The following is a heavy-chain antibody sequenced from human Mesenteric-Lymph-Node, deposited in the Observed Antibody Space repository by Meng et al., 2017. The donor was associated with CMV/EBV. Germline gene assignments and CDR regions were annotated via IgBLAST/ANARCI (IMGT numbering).Heavy chain of an antibody. CDR3: ARLGGRTPRDF. D-gene: IGHD2-15*01. J-gene: IGHJ4*02. Sequence: LRLSCAISGDSVSSYSAAWNYIRQSPSGGLEWLGRTYYRSKWYNDYAVSVNSRMTLNPDTSRNQFSLQLNSVTPEDTAVYYCARLGGRTPRDFWGQGMLVTVSS. V-gene: IGHV6-1*01. CDR1: GDSVSSYSAA. CDR2: TYYRSKWYN.